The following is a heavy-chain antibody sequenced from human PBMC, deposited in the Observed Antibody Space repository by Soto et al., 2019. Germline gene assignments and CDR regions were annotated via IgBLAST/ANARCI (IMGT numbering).Heavy chain of an antibody. J-gene: IGHJ5*02. D-gene: IGHD3-3*01. CDR1: GYSFTSYW. V-gene: IGHV5-10-1*01. Sequence: PGESLKISCKGSGYSFTSYWISWVRQMPGKGLEWMGRIDPSDSYTNYSPSFQGHVTISADKSISTAYLQWSSLKASDTAMYYCAREEDGSIFGVVINWFDPWGQGTLVTVSS. CDR3: AREEDGSIFGVVINWFDP. CDR2: IDPSDSYT.